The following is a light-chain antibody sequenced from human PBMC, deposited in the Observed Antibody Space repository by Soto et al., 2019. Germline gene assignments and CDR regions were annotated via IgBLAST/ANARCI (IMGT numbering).Light chain of an antibody. Sequence: QSALTQPPSLSGAPGQRVTISCTGSRSNIGAGYDVHWYQQLPGSAPKLLIYGNTNRPSGVPDRFSGSKSGTSASLAITGLQAEDEADYYCQSYDSSLSGTWVFGGGTKLTVL. CDR2: GNT. CDR1: RSNIGAGYD. J-gene: IGLJ3*02. V-gene: IGLV1-40*01. CDR3: QSYDSSLSGTWV.